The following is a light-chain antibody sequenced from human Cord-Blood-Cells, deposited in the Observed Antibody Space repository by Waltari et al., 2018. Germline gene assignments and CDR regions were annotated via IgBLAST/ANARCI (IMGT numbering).Light chain of an antibody. J-gene: IGKJ4*01. V-gene: IGKV3-20*01. Sequence: EIVLTQSPDTLSLSPGERATLCCRASQSVSSCYLAWYQHKPGQAPRLLIYGASSRATGIPDRFSGSGSATDFTLTIIRLEPEDCAVYYCQKYGSSPTFGGGTKVEIK. CDR2: GAS. CDR1: QSVSSCY. CDR3: QKYGSSPT.